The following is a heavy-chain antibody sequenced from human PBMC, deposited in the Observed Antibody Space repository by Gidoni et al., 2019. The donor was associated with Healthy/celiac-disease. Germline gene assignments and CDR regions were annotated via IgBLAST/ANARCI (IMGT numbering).Heavy chain of an antibody. Sequence: QVQLVQSGAEVKKPGSSVKVSCKASGGTFSSYAISWVRQAPGQGLEWMGGIIPIFGKANYEQKFQGRVTITADESTSTAYMELSSLRSEDTAVYYCARGAVYDYYGSGSYGYFQHWGQGTLVTVSS. V-gene: IGHV1-69*01. J-gene: IGHJ1*01. CDR1: GGTFSSYA. CDR2: IIPIFGKA. CDR3: ARGAVYDYYGSGSYGYFQH. D-gene: IGHD3-10*01.